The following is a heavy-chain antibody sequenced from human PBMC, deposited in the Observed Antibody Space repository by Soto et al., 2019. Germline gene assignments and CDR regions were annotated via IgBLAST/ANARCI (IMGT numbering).Heavy chain of an antibody. V-gene: IGHV1-3*01. CDR3: ARLGYCTNGVCYTADY. CDR1: GYTFTSYA. D-gene: IGHD2-8*01. Sequence: ASVKVSCKASGYTFTSYAMHWVRQAPGQRLEWMGWINAGNGNTKYSQKFQGRVTITRDTSASTAYMELSSLRSEDTAVYYCARLGYCTNGVCYTADYWGQGTLVTSPQ. CDR2: INAGNGNT. J-gene: IGHJ4*02.